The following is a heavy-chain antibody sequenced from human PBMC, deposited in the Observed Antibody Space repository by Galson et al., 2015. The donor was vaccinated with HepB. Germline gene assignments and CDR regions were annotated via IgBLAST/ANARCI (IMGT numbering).Heavy chain of an antibody. CDR1: GYTFTSYG. CDR3: ARERQQLVRYYYYYGMDV. Sequence: SCKASGYTFTSYGISWVRQAPGQGLEWMGWISAYNGNTNYAQKLQGRVTMTTDTSTSTAYMELRSLRSDDTAVYYCARERQQLVRYYYYYGMDVWGQGTTVTVSS. CDR2: ISAYNGNT. V-gene: IGHV1-18*01. J-gene: IGHJ6*02. D-gene: IGHD6-13*01.